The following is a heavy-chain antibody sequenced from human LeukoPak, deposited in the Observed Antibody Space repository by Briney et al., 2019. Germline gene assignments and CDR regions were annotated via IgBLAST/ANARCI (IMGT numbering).Heavy chain of an antibody. CDR2: ISGSGGST. V-gene: IGHV3-23*01. CDR1: GFTFSSYA. Sequence: GGSLRLSCAASGFTFSSYAMSWVRQAPGKGLEWVSAISGSGGSTYYADSVKGRFTISRDDSKNSLYLQMNSLRAEDTAVYYCAREPPMITFGGVIDPHDAFDIWGQGTMVTVSS. J-gene: IGHJ3*02. D-gene: IGHD3-16*02. CDR3: AREPPMITFGGVIDPHDAFDI.